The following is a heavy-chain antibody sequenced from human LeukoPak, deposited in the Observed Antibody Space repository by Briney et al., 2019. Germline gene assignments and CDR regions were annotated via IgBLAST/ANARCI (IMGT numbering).Heavy chain of an antibody. CDR2: VNGRGIRT. V-gene: IGHV3-23*01. CDR1: GFTFSSYA. D-gene: IGHD1-1*01. J-gene: IGHJ5*02. CDR3: AKDATTFDP. Sequence: GGSLRLSCAASGFTFSSYAMSWVRQAPGKGLEWVSSVNGRGIRTDYADSVKGRFTISRDNSKNTLYLQMNSLRAEDTAVYYCAKDATTFDPWGQGTLVTVSS.